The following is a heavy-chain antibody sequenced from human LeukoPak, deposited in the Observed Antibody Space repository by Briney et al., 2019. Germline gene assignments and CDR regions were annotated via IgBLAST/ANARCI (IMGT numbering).Heavy chain of an antibody. CDR2: IYPGDSDT. CDR1: GYSFTSYW. V-gene: IGHV5-51*01. CDR3: ERPLSSTWSGRYFVS. D-gene: IGHD6-13*01. J-gene: IGHJ4*03. Sequence: GESLQISCKGSGYSFTSYWICWVRQMPGKGLEWMGIIYPGDSDTRYSPSFQGQVTISADESISTAYLQWSSLKASDTAMYYCERPLSSTWSGRYFVSWGQRARVTVSS.